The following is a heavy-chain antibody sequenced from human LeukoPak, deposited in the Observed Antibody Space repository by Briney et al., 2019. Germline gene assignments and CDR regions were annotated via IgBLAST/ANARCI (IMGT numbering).Heavy chain of an antibody. D-gene: IGHD6-13*01. Sequence: GGSLRLSCAASGFTFSSYAMHWVRQAPGKGLEWVAVISYDGSNKYYADSVKGRFTISRDNSKNTLYLQMNSLRAEDTALYYCAKEFSSSWSYAFDYWGQGTLVTVSS. CDR1: GFTFSSYA. V-gene: IGHV3-30-3*01. J-gene: IGHJ4*02. CDR2: ISYDGSNK. CDR3: AKEFSSSWSYAFDY.